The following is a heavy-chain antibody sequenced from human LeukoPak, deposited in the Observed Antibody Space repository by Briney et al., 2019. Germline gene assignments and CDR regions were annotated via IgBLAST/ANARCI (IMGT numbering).Heavy chain of an antibody. CDR3: ARDSRPVVAATITGHYFDY. V-gene: IGHV3-21*01. Sequence: SGGSLRLSCAASGFTFSSYSMNWVRQAPGKGLEWVSSIGSSSSYIYYADSVKGRFTISRDNAKNSLYLQMNSLRAEDTAVYYCARDSRPVVAATITGHYFDYWGQGTLVTVSS. J-gene: IGHJ4*02. CDR1: GFTFSSYS. D-gene: IGHD2-15*01. CDR2: IGSSSSYI.